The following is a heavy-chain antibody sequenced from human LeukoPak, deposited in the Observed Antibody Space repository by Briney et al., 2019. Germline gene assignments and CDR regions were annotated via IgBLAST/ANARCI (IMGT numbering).Heavy chain of an antibody. CDR2: IYHSGST. CDR3: ARDGEYCSSTSCPPLGYFDY. J-gene: IGHJ4*02. CDR1: GGSFSGYY. V-gene: IGHV4-34*01. D-gene: IGHD2-2*01. Sequence: SETLSLTCAVYGGSFSGYYWSWIRQPPGKGLEWIGEIYHSGSTNYNPSLKSRVTISVDKSKNQFSLKLSSVTAADTAVYYCARDGEYCSSTSCPPLGYFDYWGQGTLVTVSS.